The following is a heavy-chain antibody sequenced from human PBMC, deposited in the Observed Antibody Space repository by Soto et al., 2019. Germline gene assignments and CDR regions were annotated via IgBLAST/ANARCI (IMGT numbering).Heavy chain of an antibody. V-gene: IGHV1-69*01. CDR1: GGTFSSYA. J-gene: IGHJ6*02. D-gene: IGHD3-3*01. CDR2: IIPIFGTT. Sequence: QVQLVQSGAEVKKPGSSVKVSCKASGGTFSSYAISWVRQAPGQGLEWMGGIIPIFGTTNYAQKFQGRVTITADESTSTAYVELSSLRSEDTAVYYCARWSGYRNRVYYYGMDVWGQGTTVTVSS. CDR3: ARWSGYRNRVYYYGMDV.